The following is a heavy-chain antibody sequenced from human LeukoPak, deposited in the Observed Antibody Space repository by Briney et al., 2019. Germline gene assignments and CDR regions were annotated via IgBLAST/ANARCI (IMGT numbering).Heavy chain of an antibody. Sequence: PGGSLRLSCAASGFTFSSYWMSWVRQAPGKGLEWVANIKQDGSEKYYVDSVRGRFTIARDNAKNTLYLQMNSLRAEDTAVYYCARDHSSKELWFGSNWYFDLWGRGTLVTVSS. V-gene: IGHV3-7*01. D-gene: IGHD3-10*01. CDR2: IKQDGSEK. CDR3: ARDHSSKELWFGSNWYFDL. CDR1: GFTFSSYW. J-gene: IGHJ2*01.